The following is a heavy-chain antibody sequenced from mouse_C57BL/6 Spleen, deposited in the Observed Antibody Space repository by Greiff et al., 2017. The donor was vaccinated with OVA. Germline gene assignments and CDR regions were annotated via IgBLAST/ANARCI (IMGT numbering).Heavy chain of an antibody. V-gene: IGHV5-6*01. CDR2: ISSGGSYT. CDR1: GFTFSSYG. J-gene: IGHJ2*01. Sequence: EVQGVESGGDLVKPGGSLKLSCAASGFTFSSYGMSWVRQTPDKRLEWVATISSGGSYTYYPDSVKGRFTISRDNAKNTLYLQMSSLKSEDTAMYYCARGDYYGSSHYFDYWGQGTTLTVSS. CDR3: ARGDYYGSSHYFDY. D-gene: IGHD1-1*01.